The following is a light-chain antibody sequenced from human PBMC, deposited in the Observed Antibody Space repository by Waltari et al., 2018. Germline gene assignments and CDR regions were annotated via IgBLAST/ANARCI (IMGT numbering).Light chain of an antibody. CDR2: RDG. J-gene: IGLJ3*02. CDR3: ATWDDRMRVWV. Sequence: QSVVTQPPSASATPGQRVSISCAGSTSNIGGHLVYWFQQLPGTAPELLIYRDGQRPSGVPDRFSASKSGTSASLAISGLRAEDEADYYCATWDDRMRVWVFGGGTKLTVL. CDR1: TSNIGGHL. V-gene: IGLV1-47*01.